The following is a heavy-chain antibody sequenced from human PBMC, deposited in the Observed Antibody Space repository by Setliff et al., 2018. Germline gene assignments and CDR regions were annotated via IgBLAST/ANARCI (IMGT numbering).Heavy chain of an antibody. CDR3: AREGGGYSYDTSGYYYDYYYYYMDV. Sequence: GGSLRLSCVASEFTFSRYFMTWVRQAPGKGLEWVAVITYDGSTKYHADSVKGRFTISRDNSKNTLYLQMNSLRAEGTAIYYCAREGGGYSYDTSGYYYDYYYYYMDVWGKGTTVTVSS. J-gene: IGHJ6*03. D-gene: IGHD3-22*01. V-gene: IGHV3-30*05. CDR1: EFTFSRYF. CDR2: ITYDGSTK.